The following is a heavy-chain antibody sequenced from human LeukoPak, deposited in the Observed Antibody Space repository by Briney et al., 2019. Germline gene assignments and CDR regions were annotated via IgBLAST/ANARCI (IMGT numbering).Heavy chain of an antibody. CDR2: ISSRSSII. V-gene: IGHV3-48*04. CDR1: RLTVSSYN. D-gene: IGHD2-2*01. CDR3: ARKYCSSTSCLFDY. Sequence: GGSLRLSCAASRLTVSSYNMNWVRQAPGKGLEWVSYISSRSSIIYYADSVKGRFTISRDNAKNSLYLQMNSLRAEDTAVYYCARKYCSSTSCLFDYWGQGTLVTVSS. J-gene: IGHJ4*02.